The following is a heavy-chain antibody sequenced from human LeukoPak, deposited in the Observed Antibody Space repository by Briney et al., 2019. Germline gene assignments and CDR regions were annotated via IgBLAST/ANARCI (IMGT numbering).Heavy chain of an antibody. J-gene: IGHJ4*02. Sequence: ASVKVSCKASGYTFTSYGISWVRQAPGQGLEWMGWISAYNGNTNYAQKLQGRVTMTTDTSTSTAYMELRSLRSVDTAMYYCARAAKGYSSSWYFDYWGQGTLVTVSS. CDR3: ARAAKGYSSSWYFDY. V-gene: IGHV1-18*01. D-gene: IGHD6-13*01. CDR1: GYTFTSYG. CDR2: ISAYNGNT.